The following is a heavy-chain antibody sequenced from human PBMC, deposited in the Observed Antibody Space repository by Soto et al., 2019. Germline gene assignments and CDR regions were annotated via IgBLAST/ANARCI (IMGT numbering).Heavy chain of an antibody. CDR1: GGSISGGGFS. J-gene: IGHJ4*02. CDR3: ARLQFGEGFDY. CDR2: ILHTGGT. D-gene: IGHD3-10*01. V-gene: IGHV4-30-2*01. Sequence: QLQLQESGSRLVKPSQTLSLTCAVSGGSISGGGFSWSWIRQPPGKGLEWIGYILHTGGTQYNPSPKGPVFMSVDKSKNQFSLHLTSVTAADTAVYYCARLQFGEGFDYWGQGALVTVSS.